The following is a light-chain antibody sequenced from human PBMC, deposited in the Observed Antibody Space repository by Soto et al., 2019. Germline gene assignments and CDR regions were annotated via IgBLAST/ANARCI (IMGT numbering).Light chain of an antibody. CDR1: QSVSRY. CDR3: QQRSNWPRLT. J-gene: IGKJ4*01. V-gene: IGKV3-11*01. Sequence: EIVLTQSPATLSLSPGERATLSCRASQSVSRYLAWYQQKPGQAPRLLIYDASNRATGIPARFNGHGSGTDFTLTISSLEPEDFAIYYCQQRSNWPRLTFGGGTKVEI. CDR2: DAS.